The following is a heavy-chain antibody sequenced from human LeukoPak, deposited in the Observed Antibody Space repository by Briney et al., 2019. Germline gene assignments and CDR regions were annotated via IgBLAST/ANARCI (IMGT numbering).Heavy chain of an antibody. J-gene: IGHJ4*02. D-gene: IGHD5-12*01. V-gene: IGHV3-33*01. CDR1: GFTFDYYA. CDR2: IWYDGSHK. CDR3: VRDAGYRGYDYSFDY. Sequence: GGSLRLSCAASGFTFDYYAIHWVRQAPGKGLEWVAYIWYDGSHKHYPDSVKGRFTISRDNSKNTVYLQMNSLRAEDTAVYYSVRDAGYRGYDYSFDYWGQGTLVTVSS.